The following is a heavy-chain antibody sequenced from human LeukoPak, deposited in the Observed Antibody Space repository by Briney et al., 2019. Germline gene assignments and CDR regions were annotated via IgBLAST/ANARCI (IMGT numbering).Heavy chain of an antibody. V-gene: IGHV4-4*07. J-gene: IGHJ3*02. CDR1: GGSISSYY. CDR2: IYTSGST. CDR3: ARMSYDFWSGYPLAFDI. Sequence: SETLSLTCTVSGGSISSYYRSWIRQPAGKGLEWIGRIYTSGSTNYNPSLKSRVTMSVDTSKNQFSLKLSSVTAADTAVYYCARMSYDFWSGYPLAFDIWGRGTMVTVSS. D-gene: IGHD3-3*01.